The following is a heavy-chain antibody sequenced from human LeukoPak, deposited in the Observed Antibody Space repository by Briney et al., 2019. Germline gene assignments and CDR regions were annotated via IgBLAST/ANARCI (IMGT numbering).Heavy chain of an antibody. CDR3: TTDTGLY. J-gene: IGHJ4*02. D-gene: IGHD1-14*01. CDR2: VKRKIDGETT. CDR1: GFTISDAW. V-gene: IGHV3-15*05. Sequence: GGSLRLSCAASGFTISDAWMTWVRQAPGKGLEWVGRVKRKIDGETTDYAAPVKGRFTISRDDSKNITFLQMASLKTEDTGIYYCTTDTGLYWGQGTLVTVSS.